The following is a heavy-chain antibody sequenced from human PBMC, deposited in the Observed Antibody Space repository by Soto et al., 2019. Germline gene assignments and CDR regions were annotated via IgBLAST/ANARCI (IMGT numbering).Heavy chain of an antibody. CDR1: GASISGGDSY. Sequence: PSETLSLTCTVSGASISGGDSYWIWIRKPPGKGVGWILYISYIGSTNYNPSLKSRVTISVDTSKKKFSLKLSPVTAAETGVYYCARVVAAAGECYYGMDLWGRGTTVTVSS. CDR2: ISYIGST. CDR3: ARVVAAAGECYYGMDL. V-gene: IGHV4-61*08. J-gene: IGHJ6*02. D-gene: IGHD6-13*01.